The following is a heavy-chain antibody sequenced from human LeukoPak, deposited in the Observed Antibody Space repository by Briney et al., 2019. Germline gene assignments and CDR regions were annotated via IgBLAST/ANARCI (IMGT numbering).Heavy chain of an antibody. CDR1: GFTFSSYS. V-gene: IGHV3-33*08. CDR3: ARDSWAFDI. J-gene: IGHJ3*02. Sequence: GGSLRLSCAASGFTFSSYSMNWVRQAPGKGLKWVAVIWYDGSNIHYADSVKGRFTISRDNSKNSLYLQMNSLRAEDTAVYYCARDSWAFDIWGQGTMVTVSS. CDR2: IWYDGSNI.